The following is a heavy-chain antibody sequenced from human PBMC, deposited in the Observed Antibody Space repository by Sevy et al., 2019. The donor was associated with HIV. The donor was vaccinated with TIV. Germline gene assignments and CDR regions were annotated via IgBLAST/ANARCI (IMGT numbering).Heavy chain of an antibody. J-gene: IGHJ6*02. Sequence: GGSLRLSCAASGFTVSSNYMSWVRQAPGKGLEWVSLIYSGGSTYYADSVKGRFTISRDNSKNTLYLQMNSLRAEDTAVYYCARGQLGYCSGGSCYSHASYYGMDVWGQGTTVTVSS. CDR2: IYSGGST. CDR1: GFTVSSNY. D-gene: IGHD2-15*01. V-gene: IGHV3-53*01. CDR3: ARGQLGYCSGGSCYSHASYYGMDV.